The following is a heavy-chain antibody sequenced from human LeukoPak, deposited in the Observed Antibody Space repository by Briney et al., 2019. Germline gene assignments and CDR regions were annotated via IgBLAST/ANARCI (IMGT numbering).Heavy chain of an antibody. D-gene: IGHD3-3*01. CDR3: ARNYYDFWSGGFDY. Sequence: SETLSLTCTVSGGSISSYYWSWIRQPAGKGLEWIGRIYTSGSTNYNPSLKSRVTMSVDTSKNQFSLKLSSVTAADTAVYYCARNYYDFWSGGFDYWGQGTLVTVSS. CDR1: GGSISSYY. J-gene: IGHJ4*02. CDR2: IYTSGST. V-gene: IGHV4-4*07.